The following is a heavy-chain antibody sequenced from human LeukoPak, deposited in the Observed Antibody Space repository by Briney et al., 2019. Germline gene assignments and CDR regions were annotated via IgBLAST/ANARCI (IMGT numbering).Heavy chain of an antibody. CDR1: GFTFNSYS. Sequence: PGGSLRLSCAASGFTFNSYSMNWVRQAPGKGLEWVSSISSSSSYIYYADSVKGRFTISRDNAKNSLYLQMNSLRAEDTAVYYCARGNIGEWGYSSSWYFDYWGQGTLVTVSS. V-gene: IGHV3-21*01. J-gene: IGHJ4*02. D-gene: IGHD6-13*01. CDR2: ISSSSSYI. CDR3: ARGNIGEWGYSSSWYFDY.